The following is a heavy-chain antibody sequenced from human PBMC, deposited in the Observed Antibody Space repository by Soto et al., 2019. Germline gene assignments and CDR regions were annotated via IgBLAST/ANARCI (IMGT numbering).Heavy chain of an antibody. CDR2: IWFEGGNK. J-gene: IGHJ4*02. CDR1: GFTFSTYG. V-gene: IGHV3-33*01. D-gene: IGHD3-3*01. CDR3: AIDLSELGSRYLLDY. Sequence: QVQLVESGGGEVQPGRSLRLSCAASGFTFSTYGMHWVRQAPGKGLEWVAVIWFEGGNKYYADSVKGRFTISRDNSRNTLFLQMNSLRAEDKAVYYCAIDLSELGSRYLLDYWGQGTQVTVSS.